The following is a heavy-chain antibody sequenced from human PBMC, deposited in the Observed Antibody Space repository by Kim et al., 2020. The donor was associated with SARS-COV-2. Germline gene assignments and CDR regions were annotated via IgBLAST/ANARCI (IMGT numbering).Heavy chain of an antibody. D-gene: IGHD2-2*01. CDR3: ARFRQSVVPAAMYFDY. V-gene: IGHV4-30-2*05. Sequence: SLKSRVTISVDTSKNQFSLKLRTATAADTAVYYCARFRQSVVPAAMYFDYWGQGTLVTVSS. J-gene: IGHJ4*02.